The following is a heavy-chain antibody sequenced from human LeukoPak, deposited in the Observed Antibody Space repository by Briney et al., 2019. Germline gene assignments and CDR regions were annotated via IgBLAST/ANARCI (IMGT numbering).Heavy chain of an antibody. CDR3: AKHTGGSYPYYFDY. D-gene: IGHD1-26*01. Sequence: GGSLRLSCAASGFTFSAYWMTWVRQAPGKGLEWVANINPDGSEKHYVDSVKGRFTISRDNSKNTLFLQINSLRVDDTAIYYCAKHTGGSYPYYFDYWGQGTLVTVSS. CDR2: INPDGSEK. V-gene: IGHV3-7*01. CDR1: GFTFSAYW. J-gene: IGHJ4*02.